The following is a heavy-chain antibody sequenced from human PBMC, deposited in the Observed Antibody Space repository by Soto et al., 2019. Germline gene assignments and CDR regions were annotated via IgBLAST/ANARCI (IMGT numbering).Heavy chain of an antibody. CDR2: ISSSSSYI. J-gene: IGHJ6*02. D-gene: IGHD3-3*01. CDR1: GFTFSSYS. CDR3: ARDHERFLEWVYYYYYGMDV. V-gene: IGHV3-21*01. Sequence: GGSLRLSCAASGFTFSSYSMNWVRQAPGKGLEWVSSISSSSSYIYYADSVKGRFTISRDNAKNSLYLQMNSLRAEDTAVYYCARDHERFLEWVYYYYYGMDVWGQGTTVTVSS.